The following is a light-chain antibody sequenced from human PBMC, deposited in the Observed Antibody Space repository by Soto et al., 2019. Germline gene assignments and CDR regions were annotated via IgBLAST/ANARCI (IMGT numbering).Light chain of an antibody. CDR1: QSISSW. CDR3: QQYQNYWK. V-gene: IGKV1-5*03. Sequence: DIQMTQSPSTLSASIGDRVIITCRASQSISSWLAWYQAKPGKAPKLLIYKASNLGSGVTSRLSGSGSGTEFTLTISSLQPYDVETDYHQQYQNYWKFGQGTKVEI. CDR2: KAS. J-gene: IGKJ1*01.